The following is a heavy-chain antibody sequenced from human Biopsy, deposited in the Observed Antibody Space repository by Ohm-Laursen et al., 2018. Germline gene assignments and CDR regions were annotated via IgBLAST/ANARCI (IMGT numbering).Heavy chain of an antibody. V-gene: IGHV4-61*08. CDR3: ARMDCSGGSCHYYSYGMDV. Sequence: WQTLSLTCAVSGGSISSGGYYWSWIRQPPGKGLECIGNIHHSGSTNYNPSLKSRLTISVDTSKNQFSLKLSSVTAADTAVYYCARMDCSGGSCHYYSYGMDVWGQGTTVTVSS. J-gene: IGHJ6*02. CDR2: IHHSGST. CDR1: GGSISSGGYY. D-gene: IGHD2-15*01.